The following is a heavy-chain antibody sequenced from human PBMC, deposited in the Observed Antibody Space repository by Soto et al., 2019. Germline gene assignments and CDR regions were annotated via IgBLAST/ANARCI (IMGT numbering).Heavy chain of an antibody. V-gene: IGHV4-31*03. D-gene: IGHD3-10*02. CDR1: GGSISSCGYY. CDR3: ARDDCSGSLY. CDR2: IYYSGST. Sequence: QVQLQESGPGLVKPSQTLSLTCTVSGGSISSCGYYLSWIRHHPGKGLALIGYIYYSGSTSYNPSLKGGVTISVDTSKNQFSLTLSSVTAADTAVYYGARDDCSGSLYWGQGTLVAVSS. J-gene: IGHJ4*02.